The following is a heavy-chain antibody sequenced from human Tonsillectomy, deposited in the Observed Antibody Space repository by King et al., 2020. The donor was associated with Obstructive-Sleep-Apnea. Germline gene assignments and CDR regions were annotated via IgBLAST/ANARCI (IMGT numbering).Heavy chain of an antibody. V-gene: IGHV3-21*01. D-gene: IGHD6-19*01. CDR1: GFTFSTYS. CDR3: ARDRNLGLPIAVAVLDY. Sequence: VQLVESGGGLVKPGGSLRLSCAASGFTFSTYSMNWVRQAPGKGLEWVSSISSSGSFIYYADSVKGRFTISRDNTKKSLYLQMNSLRAEDTAFYYCARDRNLGLPIAVAVLDYWGQGTLVTVSS. J-gene: IGHJ4*02. CDR2: ISSSGSFI.